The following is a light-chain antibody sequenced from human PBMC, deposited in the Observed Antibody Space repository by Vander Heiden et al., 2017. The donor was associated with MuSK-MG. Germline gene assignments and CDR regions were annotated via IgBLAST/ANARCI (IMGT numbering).Light chain of an antibody. J-gene: IGKJ4*01. Sequence: EVVMTQSPATLSVSTGERVTLSCRASHSVSRHLAWYQHKPGQAPRLLVYAASTRATGIPVRFIGSGSGTEFTLTITSLHSEDFGLYYCQQDNNSLTFGGGTKVEIK. CDR2: AAS. CDR1: HSVSRH. V-gene: IGKV3-15*01. CDR3: QQDNNSLT.